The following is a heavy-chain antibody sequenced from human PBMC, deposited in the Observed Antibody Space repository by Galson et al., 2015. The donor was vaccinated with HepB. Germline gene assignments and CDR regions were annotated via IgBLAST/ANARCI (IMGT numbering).Heavy chain of an antibody. D-gene: IGHD5-18*01. J-gene: IGHJ5*01. CDR3: AKGYGLFDS. CDR2: ITGKGDST. Sequence: SLRLSCAASGFAFDSHAMSWVRHAPGRGLEWISGITGKGDSTFSADSVKGRFTVSKDNSNNMLYLQMNSLRAEDAGLYFCAKGYGLFDSWGQGILVTVSS. V-gene: IGHV3-23*01. CDR1: GFAFDSHA.